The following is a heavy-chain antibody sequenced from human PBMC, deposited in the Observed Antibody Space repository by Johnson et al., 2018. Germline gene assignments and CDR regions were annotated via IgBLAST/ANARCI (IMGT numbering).Heavy chain of an antibody. CDR2: ISYDGSNK. CDR1: GFTFSTSG. V-gene: IGHV3-30*03. J-gene: IGHJ6*03. D-gene: IGHD3-22*01. Sequence: QVQLVQSGGGVVQPGRSLRLSCAASGFTFSTSGMHWVRQAPGKGLEWVAVISYDGSNKYYADSVKGRFTISRDNSKNTLYLQMNSLRAEDTAVYYCARDYYDSSGPEYYYDYMDVWGKGTTVTGS. CDR3: ARDYYDSSGPEYYYDYMDV.